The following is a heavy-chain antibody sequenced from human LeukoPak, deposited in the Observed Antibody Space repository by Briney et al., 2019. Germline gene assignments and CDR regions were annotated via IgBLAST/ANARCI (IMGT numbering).Heavy chain of an antibody. CDR3: ARGDIVVVPAAIGEYYYYGMDV. CDR1: GGSFSGYY. Sequence: PSDTLSLTCAVYGGSFSGYYWSWIRQPPGKGLEWMGEIHHSGSTNYNPSLKSRVTISVDTSKNQFSLRLSSVTAADTAVHYCARGDIVVVPAAIGEYYYYGMDVWGQGTTVTVSS. D-gene: IGHD2-2*01. J-gene: IGHJ6*02. V-gene: IGHV4-34*01. CDR2: IHHSGST.